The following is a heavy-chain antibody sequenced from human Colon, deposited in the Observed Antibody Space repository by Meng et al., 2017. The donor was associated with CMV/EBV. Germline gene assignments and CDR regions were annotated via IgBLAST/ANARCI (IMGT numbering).Heavy chain of an antibody. D-gene: IGHD3-3*01. CDR2: VHFSGSA. CDR1: GGSVSSGSHY. V-gene: IGHV4-61*01. Sequence: SETLSLTCTVSGGSVSSGSHYWSWLRQPPGKGLEWLGYVHFSGSANYNPSLESRLSMSVDTSQNRLYLRLSSVTAADTAVYYCARDLSPDFWSGHLDYWGQGKLVTVSS. J-gene: IGHJ4*02. CDR3: ARDLSPDFWSGHLDY.